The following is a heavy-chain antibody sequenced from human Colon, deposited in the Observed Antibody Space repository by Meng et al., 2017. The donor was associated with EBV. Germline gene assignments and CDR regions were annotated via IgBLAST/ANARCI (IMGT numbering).Heavy chain of an antibody. D-gene: IGHD5-18*01. CDR1: GYSISSVDW. J-gene: IGHJ4*02. CDR2: IYRSGST. Sequence: QGQLQESCPGSVSPSEALFLTCSDSGYSISSVDWWTWVRQAPVKGLEWIGEIYRSGSTNYNPSLMNRVTISGDEAKNQFSLKRISVTAADTAVYYWAIGGYYSFDYWGQRTLVTVSS. V-gene: IGHV4-4*02. CDR3: AIGGYYSFDY.